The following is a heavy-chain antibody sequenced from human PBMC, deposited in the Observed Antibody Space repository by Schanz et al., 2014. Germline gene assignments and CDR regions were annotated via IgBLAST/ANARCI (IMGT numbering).Heavy chain of an antibody. CDR2: INHGGST. V-gene: IGHV4-34*01. D-gene: IGHD2-2*01. J-gene: IGHJ4*02. CDR3: ARAARRTRVVPLYFDY. Sequence: QVQLQQWGAGLLKPSETLSLTCAVYGGSFSGYYWSWIRQPPGKGLEWIAEINHGGSTNYNPSLKSRVTISVDPSKNHFSLKLRSVTAADTAVYYCARAARRTRVVPLYFDYWGQGTLVTVSS. CDR1: GGSFSGYY.